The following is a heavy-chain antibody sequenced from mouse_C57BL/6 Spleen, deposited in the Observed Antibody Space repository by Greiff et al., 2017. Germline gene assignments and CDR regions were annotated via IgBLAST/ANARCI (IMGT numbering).Heavy chain of an antibody. V-gene: IGHV1-82*01. D-gene: IGHD1-1*01. CDR3: ATYYYGSSFDV. CDR1: GYAFSSSW. Sequence: QVQLQQSGPELVKPGASVKISCKASGYAFSSSWMNWVKQRPGKGLEWIGRIYPGDGDTNYNGKFKGKATLTADKSSSTAYMQLSSLTSEDSAVYFCATYYYGSSFDVWGTGTTVTVSS. J-gene: IGHJ1*03. CDR2: IYPGDGDT.